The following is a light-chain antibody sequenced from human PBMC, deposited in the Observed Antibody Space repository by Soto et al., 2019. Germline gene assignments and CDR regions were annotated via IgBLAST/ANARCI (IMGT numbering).Light chain of an antibody. CDR3: QQSYSTPIT. J-gene: IGKJ5*01. V-gene: IGKV1-39*01. CDR1: QSISSY. CDR2: AAS. Sequence: DIQMTQSPSSLSASVGDRVTITCRASQSISSYLNWYQQKPGKAPKLLIYAASSLQSGVPSRFSGSGSGTDSTLTISSLQPEDFATYYCQQSYSTPITSGQGTRLEIK.